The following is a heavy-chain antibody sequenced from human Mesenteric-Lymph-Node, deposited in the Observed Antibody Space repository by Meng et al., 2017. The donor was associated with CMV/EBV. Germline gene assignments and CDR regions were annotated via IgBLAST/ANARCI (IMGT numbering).Heavy chain of an antibody. CDR2: IYSGGST. CDR3: ARETGDGAFDI. V-gene: IGHV3-66*02. D-gene: IGHD1-14*01. CDR1: GFIVSSNY. J-gene: IGHJ3*02. Sequence: GGSLRLSCAASGFIVSSNYMSWVRQAPGKGLEWVSVIYSGGSTYYADSVKGRFTISRDNSKNTLYLQMNSLRAEDTAVYYCARETGDGAFDIWGQGTMVTVSS.